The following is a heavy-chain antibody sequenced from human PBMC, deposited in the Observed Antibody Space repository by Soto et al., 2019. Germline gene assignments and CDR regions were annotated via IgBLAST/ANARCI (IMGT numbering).Heavy chain of an antibody. CDR1: GGSISSYY. CDR3: AKHPSLGRFDP. D-gene: IGHD1-26*01. V-gene: IGHV4-59*08. CDR2: IYYSGDT. Sequence: SETLSLTCTVSGGSISSYYWSWIRQPPGKELEWIGYIYYSGDTDYNPSLQSRVTISVDTSKNQFSLKVTSVTAADTAVYYCAKHPSLGRFDPWGQGILVTVSS. J-gene: IGHJ5*02.